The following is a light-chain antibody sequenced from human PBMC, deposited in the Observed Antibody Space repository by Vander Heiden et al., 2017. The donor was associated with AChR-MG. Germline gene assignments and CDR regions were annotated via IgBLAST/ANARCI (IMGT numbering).Light chain of an antibody. J-gene: IGLJ2*01. V-gene: IGLV1-40*01. CDR2: GNN. Sequence: QSVLTQPPSVSGAPGTRVKSSCIRTTSTSGPTFEVHWYQQLPGAATKLLIYGNNNRPSGVPDRFSGSKSGTSASLAITGLQAEDEADYYCQSFDISLSAVVFGGGTKLTVL. CDR1: TSTSGPTFE. CDR3: QSFDISLSAVV.